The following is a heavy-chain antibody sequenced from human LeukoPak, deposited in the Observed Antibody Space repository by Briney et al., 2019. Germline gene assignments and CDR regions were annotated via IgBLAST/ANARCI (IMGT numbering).Heavy chain of an antibody. Sequence: SETLSLTCTVSGGSINSYYWSWIRQPPGKGLEWIGYIYYSGSTNYNPSLKSRVTISVDTSKNQFSLKLSSVTAADTAVYYCARSFSILEPIQHWGQGTLVTVSS. J-gene: IGHJ1*01. CDR2: IYYSGST. CDR3: ARSFSILEPIQH. CDR1: GGSINSYY. D-gene: IGHD2-21*01. V-gene: IGHV4-59*01.